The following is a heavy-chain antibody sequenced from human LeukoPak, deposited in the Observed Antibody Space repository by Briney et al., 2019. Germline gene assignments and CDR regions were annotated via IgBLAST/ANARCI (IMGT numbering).Heavy chain of an antibody. CDR3: ARSSYRGPYYFDY. V-gene: IGHV4-34*01. CDR1: GGSFGGYY. J-gene: IGHJ4*02. D-gene: IGHD5-18*01. CDR2: INHSGST. Sequence: PSETLSLTCAVYGGSFGGYYWSWIRQPPGKGLEWIGEINHSGSTNYNPSLKSRVTISVDTSKNKFSLKLSSVTAADTAVYYCARSSYRGPYYFDYWGQGTLVTVSS.